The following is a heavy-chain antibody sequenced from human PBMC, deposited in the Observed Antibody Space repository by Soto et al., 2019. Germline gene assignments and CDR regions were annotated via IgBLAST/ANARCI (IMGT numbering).Heavy chain of an antibody. CDR3: ARDAGYYYGSGSYYTYYGRDV. D-gene: IGHD3-10*01. CDR1: GYTFTSYG. J-gene: IGHJ6*02. V-gene: IGHV1-18*01. Sequence: QVQLVQSGAEVKKPGASVKVSCKASGYTFTSYGISWVRQAPGQGLEWMGWISAYNGNTNYAQKLQGRVTMTTDTSASTAYMELRSLRSDDTAVYYCARDAGYYYGSGSYYTYYGRDVWGQGTTVTVSS. CDR2: ISAYNGNT.